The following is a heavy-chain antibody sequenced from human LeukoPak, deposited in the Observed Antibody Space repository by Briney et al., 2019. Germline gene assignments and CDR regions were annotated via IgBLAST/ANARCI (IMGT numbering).Heavy chain of an antibody. D-gene: IGHD2-2*01. CDR2: INPNSGGT. V-gene: IGHV1-2*02. Sequence: ASVKVSCKASGGTFSSYAISWVRQAPGQGLEWMGWINPNSGGTNYAQKFQGRVTMTRDTSISTAYMELSRLRSDDTAVYYCARDKNADIVVVYNWFDPWGQGTLVTVSS. CDR1: GGTFSSYA. CDR3: ARDKNADIVVVYNWFDP. J-gene: IGHJ5*02.